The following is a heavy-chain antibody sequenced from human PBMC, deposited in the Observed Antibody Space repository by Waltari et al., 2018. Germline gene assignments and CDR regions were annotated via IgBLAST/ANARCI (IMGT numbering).Heavy chain of an antibody. CDR2: ISYDGSNK. CDR1: GFTFSSYA. CDR3: ARDLEVYATQQVYYYYGMDV. J-gene: IGHJ6*02. V-gene: IGHV3-30*01. D-gene: IGHD2-8*01. Sequence: QVQLVESGGGVVQPGRSLRLSCAASGFTFSSYAMHWVRKAPGKGLEWVAVISYDGSNKYYADSVKGRFTISRDNSKNTLYLQMNSLRAEDTAVYYCARDLEVYATQQVYYYYGMDVWGQGTTVTVSS.